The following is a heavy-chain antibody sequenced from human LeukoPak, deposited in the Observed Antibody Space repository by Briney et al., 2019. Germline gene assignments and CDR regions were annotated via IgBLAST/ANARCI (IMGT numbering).Heavy chain of an antibody. D-gene: IGHD4-11*01. Sequence: PRASVKVSCKASGYTFTGYYMHWVRQAPGQGLEWMGWINPNSGGTNYAQKFQGRVTMTRDTSISTAYMELSRLRSDDTAVYYCASSVTTDYYYYYMNVWGKGTTVTVSS. CDR2: INPNSGGT. J-gene: IGHJ6*03. CDR1: GYTFTGYY. V-gene: IGHV1-2*02. CDR3: ASSVTTDYYYYYMNV.